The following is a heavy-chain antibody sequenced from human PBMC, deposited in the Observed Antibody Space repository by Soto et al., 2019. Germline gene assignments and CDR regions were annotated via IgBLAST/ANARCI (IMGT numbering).Heavy chain of an antibody. Sequence: SETLSLTCTVSGGSISSYYWSWIRQPPGKGLEWIGYIYYSGSTNYNPSLKSRVTISVDTSKNQFSLKLSSVTAADTAVYYCARAYYDILTGYYTPINWFDPWGQGTLVTVSS. D-gene: IGHD3-9*01. CDR3: ARAYYDILTGYYTPINWFDP. CDR1: GGSISSYY. V-gene: IGHV4-59*01. CDR2: IYYSGST. J-gene: IGHJ5*02.